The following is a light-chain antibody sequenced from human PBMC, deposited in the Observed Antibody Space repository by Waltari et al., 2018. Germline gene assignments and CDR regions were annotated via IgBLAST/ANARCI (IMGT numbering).Light chain of an antibody. CDR3: SSYTSSSTLA. J-gene: IGLJ3*02. V-gene: IGLV2-14*03. Sequence: QSALTQPASVSGSPGQSITISCTGTSSDVGAYKYVSWYQQHPGKAPKLMIYNVNNRPSGVSNRFSGSNSGNTASLTISGLQAEDEADYYCSSYTSSSTLAFGGGTKLTVL. CDR2: NVN. CDR1: SSDVGAYKY.